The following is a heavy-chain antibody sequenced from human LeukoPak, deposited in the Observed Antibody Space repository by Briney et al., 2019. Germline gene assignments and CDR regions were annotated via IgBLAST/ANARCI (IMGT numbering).Heavy chain of an antibody. CDR2: IYYSGST. Sequence: SETLSLTCTVSGGSISSYYWCWIRQPPGKGLEWIGYIYYSGSTNYNPSLKSRVTISVDTSKNQFSLKLSSVTAADTAVYYCAGQGEVGATVYWGQGTLVTVSS. J-gene: IGHJ4*02. V-gene: IGHV4-59*01. CDR3: AGQGEVGATVY. D-gene: IGHD1-26*01. CDR1: GGSISSYY.